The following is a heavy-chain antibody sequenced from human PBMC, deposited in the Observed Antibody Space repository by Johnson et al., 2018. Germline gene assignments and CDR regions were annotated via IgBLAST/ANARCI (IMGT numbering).Heavy chain of an antibody. Sequence: VQLQESGGGLVQPGGSLRLSCAASGFTFRSYWMHWVSQTPGKGLVWVSRIKSDASRTDYADSVKGRFTIPRDNAKNTLYLERNTLRVEDKAVYYCARGLGQTAMAPDGIGYWGQGTLVTVSS. J-gene: IGHJ4*02. CDR1: GFTFRSYW. CDR3: ARGLGQTAMAPDGIGY. CDR2: IKSDASRT. V-gene: IGHV3-74*01. D-gene: IGHD5-18*01.